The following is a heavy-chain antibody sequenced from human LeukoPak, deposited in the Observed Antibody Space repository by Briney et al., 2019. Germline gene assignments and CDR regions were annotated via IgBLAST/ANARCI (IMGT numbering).Heavy chain of an antibody. J-gene: IGHJ4*02. D-gene: IGHD6-19*01. CDR3: ARIAVAGPGAAPYYFDY. Sequence: GRSLRLSCAASGFTFSSYAMHWVRQAPGKGLEWVAVISYDGSNKYYADSVKGRFTISRDNSKNTLYLQMNSLRAEDTAVYYCARIAVAGPGAAPYYFDYWGQGTLVTVSS. CDR2: ISYDGSNK. V-gene: IGHV3-30-3*01. CDR1: GFTFSSYA.